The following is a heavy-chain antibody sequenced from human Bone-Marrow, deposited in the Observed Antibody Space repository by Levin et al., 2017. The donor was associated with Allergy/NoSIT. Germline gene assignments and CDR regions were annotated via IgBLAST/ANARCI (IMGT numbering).Heavy chain of an antibody. J-gene: IGHJ6*02. CDR2: ISYDGSNK. CDR3: AKLYGMDV. Sequence: GESLKISCAASGFTFSSYGMHWVRQAPGKGLEWVAVISYDGSNKYYADSVKGRFTISRDNSKNTLYLQMNSLRAEDTAVYYCAKLYGMDVWGQGTTVTVSS. V-gene: IGHV3-30*18. CDR1: GFTFSSYG.